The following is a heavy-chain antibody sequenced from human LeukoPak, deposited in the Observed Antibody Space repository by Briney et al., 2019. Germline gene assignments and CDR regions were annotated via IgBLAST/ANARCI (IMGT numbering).Heavy chain of an antibody. J-gene: IGHJ5*02. CDR2: TYYRSTWYN. CDR3: ARRLTQYDCFDP. CDR1: GDSVSSNSVI. D-gene: IGHD2-2*01. V-gene: IGHV6-1*01. Sequence: PSQTLSLTCAISGDSVSSNSVIWNWIRQSPSRGLEWLGRTYYRSTWYNDYAVSVRGRITVNPDTSKNQFSLHLNSVTPEDTAVYYCARRLTQYDCFDPWGQGILVTVSS.